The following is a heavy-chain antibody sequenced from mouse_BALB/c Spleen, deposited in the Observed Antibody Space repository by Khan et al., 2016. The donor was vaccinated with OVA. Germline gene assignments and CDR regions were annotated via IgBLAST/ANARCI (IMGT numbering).Heavy chain of an antibody. Sequence: VQLQQSGAELVRPGALVKLSCKASGFNIKDYYMHWVKQRPEQGLVWIGRIDPENGNTIYDPKFQGKASITSDTSSNTAYLQLSSPTSADTAVYYCTRDGYSPWFAYWGQGTLVTVSA. CDR2: IDPENGNT. J-gene: IGHJ3*01. V-gene: IGHV14-1*02. D-gene: IGHD2-3*01. CDR3: TRDGYSPWFAY. CDR1: GFNIKDYY.